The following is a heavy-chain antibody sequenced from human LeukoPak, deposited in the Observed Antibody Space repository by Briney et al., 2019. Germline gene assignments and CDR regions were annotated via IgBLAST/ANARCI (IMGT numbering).Heavy chain of an antibody. Sequence: GGSLRLSCAASGFTFDDYAMHWVRQAPGKGLEWVSGISWNSGSTGYADSVKGRFTISRDNAKNSLYLQMNSLRAEDTALYYCAKDFSSGYYYFDYWGQGTLVTVSS. CDR2: ISWNSGST. J-gene: IGHJ4*02. CDR1: GFTFDDYA. D-gene: IGHD3-22*01. V-gene: IGHV3-9*01. CDR3: AKDFSSGYYYFDY.